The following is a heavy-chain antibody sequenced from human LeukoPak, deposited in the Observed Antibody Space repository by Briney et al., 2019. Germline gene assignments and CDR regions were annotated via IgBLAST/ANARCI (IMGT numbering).Heavy chain of an antibody. Sequence: ASVKVSCKASGYTFTSYDINWVRQATGQGLEWMGWMNPNSGNTGYAQKLQGRVTMTTDTSTSTAYMELRSLRSDDTAVYYCARGGHYDILTGYSPSWFDPWGQGTLVTVSS. V-gene: IGHV1-8*01. CDR3: ARGGHYDILTGYSPSWFDP. CDR2: MNPNSGNT. J-gene: IGHJ5*02. CDR1: GYTFTSYD. D-gene: IGHD3-9*01.